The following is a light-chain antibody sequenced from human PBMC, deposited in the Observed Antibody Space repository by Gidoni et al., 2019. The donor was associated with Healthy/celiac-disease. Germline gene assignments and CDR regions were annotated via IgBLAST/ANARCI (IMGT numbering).Light chain of an antibody. CDR3: MQALQTPLT. V-gene: IGKV2-28*01. Sequence: DIVMTQSPISLPVTPGEPASISCRSSQSLLHSNGYNYLDWYLQKPGQSPQLLIDLGSNRASGVPDRFSGRGSGTDFTLKISRVEAEDVGVYYCMQALQTPLTFGGGTKVEIK. CDR2: LGS. CDR1: QSLLHSNGYNY. J-gene: IGKJ4*01.